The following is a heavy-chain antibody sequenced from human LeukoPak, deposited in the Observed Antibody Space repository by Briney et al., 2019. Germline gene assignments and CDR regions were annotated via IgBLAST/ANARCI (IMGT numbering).Heavy chain of an antibody. Sequence: SQTLSLTCAVSGGSISSGGYSWSWIRQPPGKGLEWIGYISHSGSTNYNPSLKSRVTISVDTSKNQFSLKLSSVTAADTAVYYCASWAVGYWGQGTLVTVSS. D-gene: IGHD3-16*01. CDR1: GGSISSGGYS. J-gene: IGHJ4*02. V-gene: IGHV4-30-2*01. CDR3: ASWAVGY. CDR2: ISHSGST.